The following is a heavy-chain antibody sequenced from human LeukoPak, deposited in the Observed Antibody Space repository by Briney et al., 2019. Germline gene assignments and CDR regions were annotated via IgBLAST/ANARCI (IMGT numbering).Heavy chain of an antibody. CDR2: IWYDGSNK. J-gene: IGHJ4*02. D-gene: IGHD5/OR15-5a*01. V-gene: IGHV3-33*01. CDR1: GFTFSSYG. CDR3: ARDLSTRQLIDY. Sequence: GRSLRLSCAASGFTFSSYGMLWVRQAPGKGLEWVAVIWYDGSNKYYADSVKGRFTISRDNSKNTLYLQMNSLRAEDTAVYYCARDLSTRQLIDYWGQGTLVTVSS.